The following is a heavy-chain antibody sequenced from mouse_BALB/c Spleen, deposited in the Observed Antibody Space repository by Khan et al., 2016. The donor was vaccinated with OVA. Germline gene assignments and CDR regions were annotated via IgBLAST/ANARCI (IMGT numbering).Heavy chain of an antibody. V-gene: IGHV2-6-4*01. CDR3: ARAYYRYDGYYAMDY. J-gene: IGHJ4*01. Sequence: VQLLESGPGLVAPSQSLSITCTVSGFSLSRYNIHWVRQPPGKGLAWLGMIWGGGGTDYNSTLKSRLSISKDNSKCQVFLKMNSLQTDDSAMYYCARAYYRYDGYYAMDYWGQGTSVTVSS. CDR2: IWGGGGT. D-gene: IGHD2-14*01. CDR1: GFSLSRYN.